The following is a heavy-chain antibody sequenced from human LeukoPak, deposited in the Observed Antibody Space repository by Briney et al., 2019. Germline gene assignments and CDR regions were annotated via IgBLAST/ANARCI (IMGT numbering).Heavy chain of an antibody. V-gene: IGHV3-30*02. Sequence: PGGSLRLSCAASGFTFSSFGMHWVRQAPGKGLEWVSFIRSNGWATDYANSVKGRLTISRDNSKSTLYVKMNSLRVEDTAVYYCVKDRDGGNFYFDYWGQGVLVTVSS. CDR3: VKDRDGGNFYFDY. D-gene: IGHD4-23*01. J-gene: IGHJ4*02. CDR2: IRSNGWAT. CDR1: GFTFSSFG.